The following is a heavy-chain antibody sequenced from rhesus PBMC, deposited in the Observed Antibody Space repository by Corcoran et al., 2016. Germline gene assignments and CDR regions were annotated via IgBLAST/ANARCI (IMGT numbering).Heavy chain of an antibody. V-gene: IGHV3S5*01. CDR2: ISNGGGST. CDR1: GFTFSSYG. J-gene: IGHJ3*01. Sequence: EVQLVESGGGLVQPGGSLRLSCAASGFTFSSYGMSWVRQAPGKGLEWVSYISNGGGSTYNADSVKGRFTISRDNSKNTLSLQMNSLRAEDTAVYYCAKDRDAFDFWGQGLRVTVSS. CDR3: AKDRDAFDF.